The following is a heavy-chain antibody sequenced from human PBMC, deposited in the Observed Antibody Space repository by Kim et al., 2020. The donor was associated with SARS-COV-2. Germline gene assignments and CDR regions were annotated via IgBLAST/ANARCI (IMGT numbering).Heavy chain of an antibody. V-gene: IGHV1-24*01. J-gene: IGHJ4*02. CDR2: FDPEDGET. CDR1: GYTLTELS. Sequence: ASVEVSCKVSGYTLTELSMHWVRQAPGKGLEWMGGFDPEDGETIYAQKFQGRVTMTEDTSTDTAYMELSSLRSEDTAVYYCATVPSVSHSSWPDYRGQGTLVTVSS. CDR3: ATVPSVSHSSWPDY. D-gene: IGHD6-13*01.